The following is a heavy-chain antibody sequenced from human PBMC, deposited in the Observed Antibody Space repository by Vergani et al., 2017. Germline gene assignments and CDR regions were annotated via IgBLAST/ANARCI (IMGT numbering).Heavy chain of an antibody. CDR3: AKDKRRSSGDSCTTWYFDL. CDR1: EITFSNYA. V-gene: IGHV3-23*01. J-gene: IGHJ2*01. Sequence: EVQLLESGGGLVQPGGSLSLTCAASEITFSNYAMKWFRQAPGEGLVWLSGISGRGVSAYYTDSVKGRFTISSDNSKKIVNLQMNSLRADDTAVYYCAKDKRRSSGDSCTTWYFDLWGRGTLVTVSS. D-gene: IGHD2-15*01. CDR2: ISGRGVSA.